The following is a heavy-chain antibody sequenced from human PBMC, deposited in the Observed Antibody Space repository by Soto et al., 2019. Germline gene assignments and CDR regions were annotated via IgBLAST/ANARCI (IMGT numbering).Heavy chain of an antibody. J-gene: IGHJ5*02. CDR3: AREYYDVEPSGDP. Sequence: KPGGSLRLSCVGSGFIFNDYYMVWVRQAPGKGLEWVSYISSSSTNIKYADSVKGRFTISRDNAKNSLYLQMNSLRAEDTAMYYCAREYYDVEPSGDPWGQGTLVTVSS. D-gene: IGHD3-10*02. V-gene: IGHV3-11*06. CDR1: GFIFNDYY. CDR2: ISSSSTNI.